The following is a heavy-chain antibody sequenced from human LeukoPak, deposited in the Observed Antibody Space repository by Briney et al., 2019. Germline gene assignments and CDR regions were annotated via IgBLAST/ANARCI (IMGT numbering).Heavy chain of an antibody. Sequence: ASVKVSCKVSGYTLTELSMHWVRQAPGKGLEWMGGFDPEDGETIYAQKFQGRVTKIEDTSTDTAYMELSSLRSEETTVYYCATSRYYCSCGSCYIFAYWGQGTLVTVSS. CDR3: ATSRYYCSCGSCYIFAY. D-gene: IGHD2-15*01. CDR1: GYTLTELS. CDR2: FDPEDGET. V-gene: IGHV1-24*01. J-gene: IGHJ4*02.